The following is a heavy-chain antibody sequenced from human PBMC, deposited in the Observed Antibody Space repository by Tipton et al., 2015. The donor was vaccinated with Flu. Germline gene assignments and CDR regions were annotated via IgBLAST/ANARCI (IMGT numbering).Heavy chain of an antibody. CDR2: IWYDGSNI. V-gene: IGHV3-33*01. D-gene: IGHD3-22*01. CDR3: ARDEVVLNYCFGMDV. J-gene: IGHJ6*01. CDR1: GFDFSVYG. Sequence: QLVQSGGGGVQPGRSLRLSCKVSGFDFSVYGMHWVRQAPGKGLEWVAVIWYDGSNIHYGDSVKSRFTVSRANSRNTLYPQMNGLRAADTAVYYCARDEVVLNYCFGMDVWGQGPTVTVSS.